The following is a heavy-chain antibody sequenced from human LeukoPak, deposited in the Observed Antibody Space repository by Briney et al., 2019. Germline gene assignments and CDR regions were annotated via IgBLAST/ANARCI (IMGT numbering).Heavy chain of an antibody. D-gene: IGHD2-2*01. V-gene: IGHV4-61*02. Sequence: SETLSLTCTVSGDSISSGIHYWSWIRQPAGKGLEWIGRIYTSGSTNYNPSLKSRVTISLDTSKNQFSLNLSSVTAADTAVYYCARVARCTSCFDVDYWGQGTLVTVSS. CDR1: GDSISSGIHY. J-gene: IGHJ4*02. CDR3: ARVARCTSCFDVDY. CDR2: IYTSGST.